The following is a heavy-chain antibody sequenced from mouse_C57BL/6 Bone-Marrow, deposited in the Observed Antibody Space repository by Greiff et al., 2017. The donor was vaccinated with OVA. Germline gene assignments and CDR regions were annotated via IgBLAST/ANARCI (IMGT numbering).Heavy chain of an antibody. D-gene: IGHD1-1*01. CDR2: ISDGGSYT. Sequence: VKLMESGGGLVKPGGSLKLSCAASGFTFSSYAMSWVRQTPEKRLEWVATISDGGSYTYYPDNVKGRFTISRDNAKNNLYLQMSHLKFEDTAMYYCARPYGSPFDYWGQGTTLTVSS. V-gene: IGHV5-4*03. J-gene: IGHJ2*01. CDR1: GFTFSSYA. CDR3: ARPYGSPFDY.